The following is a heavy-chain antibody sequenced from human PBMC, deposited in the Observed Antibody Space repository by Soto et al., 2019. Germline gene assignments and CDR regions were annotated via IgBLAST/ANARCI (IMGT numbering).Heavy chain of an antibody. Sequence: GESLKISCKGSGYSFTSYWISWVRQMPGKGLEWMGRIDPSDSYTNYSPSFQGHVTISADKSISTAYLQWSSLKASDTAMYYCARPSSSGSSSPYYYYGMDVWGQGTTVTVSS. V-gene: IGHV5-10-1*01. D-gene: IGHD1-26*01. J-gene: IGHJ6*02. CDR3: ARPSSSGSSSPYYYYGMDV. CDR2: IDPSDSYT. CDR1: GYSFTSYW.